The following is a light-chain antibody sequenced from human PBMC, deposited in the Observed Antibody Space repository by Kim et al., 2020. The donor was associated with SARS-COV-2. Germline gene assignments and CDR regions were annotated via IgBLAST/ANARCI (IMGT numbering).Light chain of an antibody. CDR2: EDN. CDR3: QSYDSSNQV. CDR1: SGSIASNY. J-gene: IGLJ2*01. V-gene: IGLV6-57*01. Sequence: GKTGTISCTRSSGSIASNYVQWYQQRPGRSPPTVIYEDNQRPSGVPDRFSGSIDSSSNSASLTISGLKTEDEAGYYCQSYDSSNQVFGGGTKLTVL.